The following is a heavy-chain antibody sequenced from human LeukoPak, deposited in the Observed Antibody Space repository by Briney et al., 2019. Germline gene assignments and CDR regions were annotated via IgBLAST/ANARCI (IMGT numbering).Heavy chain of an antibody. CDR2: IYSGGST. Sequence: PGGSLRLSCAASGFTVSSNYMSWVRQAPGWGLEWVSSIYSGGSTYYADSVKGRFSISRDHSKNTPYLQVDSLRAEDTAVYYCAGRAELGRGFDYWGQGTLVTVSS. V-gene: IGHV3-66*01. CDR3: AGRAELGRGFDY. J-gene: IGHJ4*02. CDR1: GFTVSSNY. D-gene: IGHD6-13*01.